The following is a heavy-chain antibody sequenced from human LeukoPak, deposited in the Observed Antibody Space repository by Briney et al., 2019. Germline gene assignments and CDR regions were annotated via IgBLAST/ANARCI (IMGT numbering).Heavy chain of an antibody. D-gene: IGHD3-10*01. CDR2: INEDGSSI. Sequence: GGSLRLSCAAPGYTFSRYWMHWVGQGVGKGLAWVSRINEDGSSIRYAESVRGRFTISRDNAKNTLYLQMNSLRAEDAAVYYCTTDTFGARDSWGQGTLVTVSS. J-gene: IGHJ4*02. CDR1: GYTFSRYW. CDR3: TTDTFGARDS. V-gene: IGHV3-74*01.